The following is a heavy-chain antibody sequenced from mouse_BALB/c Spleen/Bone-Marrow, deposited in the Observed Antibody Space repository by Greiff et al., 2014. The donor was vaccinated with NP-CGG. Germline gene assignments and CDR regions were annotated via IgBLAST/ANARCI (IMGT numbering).Heavy chain of an antibody. CDR1: GFTFRSFG. D-gene: IGHD2-3*01. V-gene: IGHV5-17*02. CDR2: ISGGTSTI. CDR3: VRGGYYVPSYFDS. Sequence: SGGGLVQPGGSRKLSCAASGFTFRSFGMHWARQAPEKGLEWVAYISGGTSTIYYADTVKGRFTISRDNSNNTLFLQMTSLRSEDTAMYYCVRGGYYVPSYFDSWGQGTTLTVSS. J-gene: IGHJ2*01.